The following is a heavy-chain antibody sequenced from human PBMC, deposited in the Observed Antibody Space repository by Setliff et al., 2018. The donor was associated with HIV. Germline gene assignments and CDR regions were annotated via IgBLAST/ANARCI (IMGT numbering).Heavy chain of an antibody. CDR1: GYFFNHYG. J-gene: IGHJ3*02. V-gene: IGHV1-18*01. Sequence: ASVKVSCKASGYFFNHYGIAWVRQAPGQGLEWMGWISGFNGNTNYAQKFQGRVTITTDESTSTAYMELSSLRSEDTAVYYCARRNRGAFDIWGQGTMVTVSS. CDR2: ISGFNGNT. CDR3: ARRNRGAFDI.